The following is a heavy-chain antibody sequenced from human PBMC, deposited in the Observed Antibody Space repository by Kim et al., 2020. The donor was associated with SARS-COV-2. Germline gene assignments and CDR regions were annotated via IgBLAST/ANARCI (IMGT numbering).Heavy chain of an antibody. CDR3: ARTISTMVRGGSNAFDI. J-gene: IGHJ3*02. Sequence: LKSRVTISVDTAKNQFSLKLSSVTAADTAVYYCARTISTMVRGGSNAFDIWGQGTMVTVSS. D-gene: IGHD3-10*01. V-gene: IGHV4-34*01.